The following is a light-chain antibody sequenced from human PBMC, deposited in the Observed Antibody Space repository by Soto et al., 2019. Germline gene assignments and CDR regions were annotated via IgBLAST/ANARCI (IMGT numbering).Light chain of an antibody. V-gene: IGKV3-15*01. CDR3: QQYNDWPPPWT. J-gene: IGKJ1*01. CDR1: QSVSRP. CDR2: GAS. Sequence: QSAATVSVSEGEGATLFCRSSQSVSRPLSWYQQIPGQSPRLLVYGASTRATDVPTRFSGSGSGTEFTLTISSLWSEDFAVYCCQQYNDWPPPWTFGQGTKVDIK.